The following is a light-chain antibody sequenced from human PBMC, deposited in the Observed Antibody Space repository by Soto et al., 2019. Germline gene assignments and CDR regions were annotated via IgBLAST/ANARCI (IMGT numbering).Light chain of an antibody. V-gene: IGKV1D-16*01. CDR3: QQNYNTLIT. J-gene: IGKJ5*01. Sequence: DIQMTQSPSSLSASVGDRVTITCRASQGISTWLAWYQQKPEKAPKTLIFDASTLQSGVPSRFSGSGSGTDFTLTISSLQPEDFTTYYCQQNYNTLITFGQGTRLEIK. CDR1: QGISTW. CDR2: DAS.